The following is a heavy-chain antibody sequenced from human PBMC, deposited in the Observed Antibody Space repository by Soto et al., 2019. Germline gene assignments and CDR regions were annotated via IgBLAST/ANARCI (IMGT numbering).Heavy chain of an antibody. V-gene: IGHV1-18*01. D-gene: IGHD6-13*01. CDR1: GYTFSSYG. CDR2: INGYNSIT. Sequence: QVQLVQSGAEVKKPGASVKVSCEASGYTFSSYGISWVRQAPGQGFEWMGWINGYNSITRYAQKFQGRVTMTTDTSTSTAYMELRSLRSDDTAVYYCARAFGSTDYWGQGTLVTVSS. CDR3: ARAFGSTDY. J-gene: IGHJ4*02.